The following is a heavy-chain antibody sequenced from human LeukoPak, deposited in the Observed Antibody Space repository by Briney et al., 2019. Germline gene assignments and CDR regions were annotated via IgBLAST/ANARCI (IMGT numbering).Heavy chain of an antibody. CDR1: GGSISSYY. V-gene: IGHV4-59*01. J-gene: IGHJ5*02. Sequence: SETLSLTCTVSGGSISSYYWSWIRQPPGKGLEWIGYIYYSGSTNYNPSLKSRVTISVDTSKNQFSLKLSSVTAADTAVYYCARGGYSYGPGWFDPWGQGTLVTVSS. D-gene: IGHD5-18*01. CDR2: IYYSGST. CDR3: ARGGYSYGPGWFDP.